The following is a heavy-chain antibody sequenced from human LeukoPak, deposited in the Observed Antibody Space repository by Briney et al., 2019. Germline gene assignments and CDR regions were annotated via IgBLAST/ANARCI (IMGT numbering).Heavy chain of an antibody. CDR2: IIPILGIA. D-gene: IGHD6-13*01. J-gene: IGHJ4*02. CDR3: ARVWGSSSYFDY. Sequence: SVKVSCKASGGTFSSYAISWMRQAPGQGLEWMGRIIPILGIANYAQKFQGRVTITADKSTSTAYMELSSLRSEDTAVYYCARVWGSSSYFDYWGQGTLVTVSS. CDR1: GGTFSSYA. V-gene: IGHV1-69*04.